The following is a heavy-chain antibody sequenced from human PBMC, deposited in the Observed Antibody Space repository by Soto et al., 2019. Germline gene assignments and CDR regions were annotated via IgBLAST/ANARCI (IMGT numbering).Heavy chain of an antibody. Sequence: ASVKVSCKASGYTFTGYYIHWVRQAPGQGLEWMGWINPNSGGTNYAQKFQGRVTMTRDTSISTAYMELSRLRSDDTAVYYCARWGPEQLGRGNDYYYSYGMDVWGKGT. J-gene: IGHJ6*04. D-gene: IGHD6-13*01. CDR3: ARWGPEQLGRGNDYYYSYGMDV. CDR2: INPNSGGT. CDR1: GYTFTGYY. V-gene: IGHV1-2*02.